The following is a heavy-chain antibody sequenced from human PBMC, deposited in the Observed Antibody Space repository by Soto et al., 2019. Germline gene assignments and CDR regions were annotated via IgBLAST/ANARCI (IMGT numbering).Heavy chain of an antibody. CDR2: IYPGDSDI. D-gene: IGHD6-13*01. J-gene: IGHJ6*02. CDR1: GYSFTSYW. Sequence: GESLKISCKGSGYSFTSYWIAWVRQVPVKGLELMGVIYPGDSDIRYSPSFQGQVTISADKSISTAYLQWSSLKASDTAIYYCARTSAAGKYYYGVDVWAQGTTLTVSS. V-gene: IGHV5-51*01. CDR3: ARTSAAGKYYYGVDV.